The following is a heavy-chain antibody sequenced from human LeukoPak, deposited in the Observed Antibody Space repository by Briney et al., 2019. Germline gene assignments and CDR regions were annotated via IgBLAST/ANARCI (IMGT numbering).Heavy chain of an antibody. D-gene: IGHD3-16*02. CDR2: IYYSGST. CDR3: VICRKNCYYYYGMDV. J-gene: IGHJ6*02. CDR1: GGSISSSSYY. Sequence: SETLSLTCTVSGGSISSSSYYWGWIRQPPGKGLEWIGSIYYSGSTYYNPSLKSRVTISVDTSKNQFSLKLSSVTAADTAVYYCVICRKNCYYYYGMDVWGQGTTVTVSS. V-gene: IGHV4-39*01.